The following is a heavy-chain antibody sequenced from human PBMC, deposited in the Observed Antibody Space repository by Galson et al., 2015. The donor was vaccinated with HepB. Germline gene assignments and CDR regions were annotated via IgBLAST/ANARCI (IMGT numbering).Heavy chain of an antibody. V-gene: IGHV3-30*18. CDR3: AKLTDMGITMKGRSAFDI. CDR2: ISYDGSNK. J-gene: IGHJ3*02. Sequence: SLRLSCAASGFTFSSYGMHWVRQAPGKGLEWVAVISYDGSNKYYADSVKGRFTISRDNSKNTLYLQMNSLRAEDTAVYYCAKLTDMGITMKGRSAFDIWGQGTMVTVSS. CDR1: GFTFSSYG. D-gene: IGHD3-22*01.